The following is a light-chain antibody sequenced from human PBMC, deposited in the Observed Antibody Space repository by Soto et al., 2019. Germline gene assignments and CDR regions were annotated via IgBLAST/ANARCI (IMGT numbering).Light chain of an antibody. CDR3: QQRSNWPLIT. Sequence: ELVLTQSPATLYLSPGERATLSCRASQSVSSYLAWYQQKPGQAPRLLTYDASNRATGIPARFSGSGSGTDFTLTISSLEPEDFAVYYCQQRSNWPLITFGQGTRLEI. CDR2: DAS. CDR1: QSVSSY. J-gene: IGKJ5*01. V-gene: IGKV3-11*01.